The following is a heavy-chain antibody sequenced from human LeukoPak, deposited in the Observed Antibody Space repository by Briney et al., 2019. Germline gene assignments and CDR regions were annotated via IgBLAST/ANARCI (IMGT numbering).Heavy chain of an antibody. Sequence: SETLSPTCTVSGGSLSSGSYYWSSIRQPAGTGLEWIGRIYTSGSTNYNPSLKSRVTISVDTSKNQFSLKLSSVTAADTAVYYCASGLLWFGEFIDYWGQGTLVTVSS. J-gene: IGHJ4*02. CDR1: GGSLSSGSYY. V-gene: IGHV4-61*02. CDR3: ASGLLWFGEFIDY. CDR2: IYTSGST. D-gene: IGHD3-10*01.